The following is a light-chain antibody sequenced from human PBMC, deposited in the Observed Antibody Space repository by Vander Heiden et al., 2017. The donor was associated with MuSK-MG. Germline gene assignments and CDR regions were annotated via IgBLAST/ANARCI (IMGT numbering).Light chain of an antibody. CDR3: QQYYTTPIT. V-gene: IGKV4-1*01. CDR1: QSILHSSDNKDY. J-gene: IGKJ5*01. Sequence: DIVMTQSPYSLAVSLGQRATINCTSSQSILHSSDNKDYLAWYQQKPGQPPKLLIYWASTRESGVPDRFSGSGSGTDFTLSISSLQTDDVALYYCQQYYTTPITFGQGTRLEIK. CDR2: WAS.